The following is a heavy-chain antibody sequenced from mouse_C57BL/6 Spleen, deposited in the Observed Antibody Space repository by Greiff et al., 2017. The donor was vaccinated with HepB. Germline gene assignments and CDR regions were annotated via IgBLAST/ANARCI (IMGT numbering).Heavy chain of an antibody. CDR3: ARGDYDQAWFAY. CDR2: IYPGSGNT. Sequence: VQLVESGAELVRPGASVKLSCKASGYTFTDYYINWVKQRPGQGLEWIARIYPGSGNTYYNEKFKGKATLTAEKSSSTAYMQLSSLTSEDSAVYFCARGDYDQAWFAYWGQGTLVTVSA. V-gene: IGHV1-76*01. D-gene: IGHD2-4*01. J-gene: IGHJ3*01. CDR1: GYTFTDYY.